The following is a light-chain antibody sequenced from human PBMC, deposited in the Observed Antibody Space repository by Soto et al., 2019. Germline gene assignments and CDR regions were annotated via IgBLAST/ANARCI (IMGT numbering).Light chain of an antibody. CDR1: NRDVGSYNL. CDR3: CSYAGSSTQSYV. V-gene: IGLV2-23*02. J-gene: IGLJ1*01. CDR2: EVS. Sequence: QSALTRPASVSGSPGQSITISCTGTNRDVGSYNLVSWYQQHPGKAPKVIIYEVSERPSGVSDRFSGSKSGNTASLMISGLQAEDEADYYCCSYAGSSTQSYVFGSGTKVTVL.